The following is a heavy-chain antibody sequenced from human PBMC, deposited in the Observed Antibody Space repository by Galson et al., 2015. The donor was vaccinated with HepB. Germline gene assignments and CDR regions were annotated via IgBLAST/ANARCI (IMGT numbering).Heavy chain of an antibody. CDR1: GFTFSNFD. CDR2: ISGSGGRT. CDR3: TKNKGDY. J-gene: IGHJ4*02. Sequence: SLRLSCAASGFTFSNFDMSWVRQAPGKGLECVSVISGSGGRTYYAGSVKGRFTVSRGNAKNTLYLQMNSLRAEDMAMYYCTKNKGDYWGQGTLVTVSS. V-gene: IGHV3-23*01.